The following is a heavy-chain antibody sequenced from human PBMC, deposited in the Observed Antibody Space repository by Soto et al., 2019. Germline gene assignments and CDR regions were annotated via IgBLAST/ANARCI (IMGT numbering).Heavy chain of an antibody. CDR3: ASEDGYTRTY. J-gene: IGHJ4*02. D-gene: IGHD3-16*01. Sequence: SETLSLTCTVSGGSISTGDYYWSWIRQPPGKGLEWIGYIYYSGSTFYSPSLKSRVTISLNTPKTQFSLRLGSVTAADTAMYYCASEDGYTRTYWGQGT. V-gene: IGHV4-30-4*01. CDR2: IYYSGST. CDR1: GGSISTGDYY.